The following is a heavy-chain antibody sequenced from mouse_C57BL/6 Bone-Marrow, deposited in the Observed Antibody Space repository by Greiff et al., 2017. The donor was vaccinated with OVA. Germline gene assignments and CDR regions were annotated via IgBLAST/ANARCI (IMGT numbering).Heavy chain of an antibody. Sequence: VQLQQSGAELVRPGASVRLSSPASGFNIKADYMPWGKERPEQGLEWIGWIDPENVDTEYASKFQGKATITADTSSKTVYLHLSSLTSEDTAVYYCTTYRYWGQGTTLTVSS. CDR3: TTYRY. V-gene: IGHV14-4*01. J-gene: IGHJ2*01. CDR1: GFNIKADY. CDR2: IDPENVDT.